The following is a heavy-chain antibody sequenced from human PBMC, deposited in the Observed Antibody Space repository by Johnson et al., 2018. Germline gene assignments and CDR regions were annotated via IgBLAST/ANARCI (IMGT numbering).Heavy chain of an antibody. Sequence: QVQLVESGGGVVQPGRSLRLSCAASGFTFSSYGMHWVRQAPGKGLEWVAVISYDGSNKYYADSVKGRFTISRDNSKNTLYLQMNSLRAEDTAVYYSSRGGGAFDIWGQGTMVTVSS. CDR3: SRGGGAFDI. J-gene: IGHJ3*02. D-gene: IGHD6-13*01. CDR2: ISYDGSNK. CDR1: GFTFSSYG. V-gene: IGHV3-30*03.